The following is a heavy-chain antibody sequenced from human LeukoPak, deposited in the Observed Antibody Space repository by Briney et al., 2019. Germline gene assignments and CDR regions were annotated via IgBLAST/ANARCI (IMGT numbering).Heavy chain of an antibody. CDR3: AVVTSHPRYFDH. D-gene: IGHD2-21*02. CDR1: GDSIY. CDR2: VYYSGAT. J-gene: IGHJ4*02. Sequence: SETLSLTCSVSGDSIYWSWVRQSPGKGLQWIGTVYYSGATNYNPSLASRVTMSLDMSKSQFSLKLSSVTAADTAIYYCAVVTSHPRYFDHWGQGTLITVSS. V-gene: IGHV4-59*01.